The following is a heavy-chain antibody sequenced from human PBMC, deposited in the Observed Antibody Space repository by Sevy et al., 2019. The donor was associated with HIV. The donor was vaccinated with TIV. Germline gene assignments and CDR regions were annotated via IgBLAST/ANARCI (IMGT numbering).Heavy chain of an antibody. CDR1: GFTFSSYA. D-gene: IGHD4-4*01. V-gene: IGHV3-23*01. CDR3: ALLSNYASDYYYYGMDV. J-gene: IGHJ6*02. Sequence: GGSLRLSCAASGFTFSSYAMSWVRQAPGKGLEWVSAISGSGGSTYYADSVKGRFTISRDNSKNTLYLQMNSLRAEDTAVYYCALLSNYASDYYYYGMDVWSQGTTVTVSS. CDR2: ISGSGGST.